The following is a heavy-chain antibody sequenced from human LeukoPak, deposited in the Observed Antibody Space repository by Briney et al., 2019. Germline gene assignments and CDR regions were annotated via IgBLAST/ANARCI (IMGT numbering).Heavy chain of an antibody. V-gene: IGHV1-2*02. CDR3: AREREFQGAFDI. D-gene: IGHD3-10*01. CDR2: INPNSGGT. J-gene: IGHJ3*02. CDR1: GYTFTGYY. Sequence: ASVKVSCKASGYTFTGYYMHWVRQAPGQGLEWMGWINPNSGGTNYAQKFQGRVTMTRDTSISTAYMELSRLRSDDTAVYYCAREREFQGAFDIWGQGTMVTVSS.